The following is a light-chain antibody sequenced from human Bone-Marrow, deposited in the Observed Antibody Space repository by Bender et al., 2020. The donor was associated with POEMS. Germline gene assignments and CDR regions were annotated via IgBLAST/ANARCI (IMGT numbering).Light chain of an antibody. J-gene: IGLJ2*01. CDR2: DVT. V-gene: IGLV2-14*01. CDR1: SNDVGGYKY. CDR3: SSYTRSGTLV. Sequence: QSALTQPASVSGSPGQSITISCTGTSNDVGGYKYVSWYQQHPGKAPKLMIYDVTNRPSGVSNRFSASKSGNAASLTISGLQADDEADYYCSSYTRSGTLVFGGGTKLTVL.